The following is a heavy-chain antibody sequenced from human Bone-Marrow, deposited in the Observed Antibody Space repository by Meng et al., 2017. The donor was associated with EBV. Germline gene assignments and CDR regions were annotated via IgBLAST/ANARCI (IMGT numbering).Heavy chain of an antibody. V-gene: IGHV4-61*01. CDR2: IYYIGST. CDR1: GGSVSNGSYY. CDR3: ARDNVDTAMVPH. Sequence: QPLAPGTGMLKPSATLSLTCTVAGGSVSNGSYYWSWIPQPPGKGLDWIVYIYYIGSTTYNPSLKSRVTISVDTSKNQFSLKLSSVTDADTAVYYCARDNVDTAMVPHWGQGTLVTVSS. D-gene: IGHD5-18*01. J-gene: IGHJ4*02.